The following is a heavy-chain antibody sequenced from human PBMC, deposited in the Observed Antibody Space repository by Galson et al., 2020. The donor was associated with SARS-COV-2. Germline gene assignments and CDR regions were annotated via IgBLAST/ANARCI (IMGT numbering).Heavy chain of an antibody. CDR3: ARQKYSDTLSTGDVFDL. J-gene: IGHJ3*01. V-gene: IGHV5-51*01. CDR1: GYTYSTSW. Sequence: GESLKISCKGSGYTYSTSWIAWVRQMPGKGLEWMGIIYPDDSDTRYSPSFHGQVTISADKSIRTAYLQWSRLKASDTAMYYCARQKYSDTLSTGDVFDLWGQGTRVTVSS. CDR2: IYPDDSDT. D-gene: IGHD5-12*01.